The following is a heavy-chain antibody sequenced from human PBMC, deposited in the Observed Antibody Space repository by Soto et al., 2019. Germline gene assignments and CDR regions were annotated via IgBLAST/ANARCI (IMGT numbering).Heavy chain of an antibody. CDR3: ATLGTYYYDSSGNYFDY. V-gene: IGHV3-74*01. CDR2: INSDGSST. Sequence: GGSLRLSCAASGFTFGSYWVHWVRQAPGKGLVWVSRINSDGSSTSYADSVKGRFTIPRDNAKNTLYLQMNSLRAEDTAVYYCATLGTYYYDSSGNYFDYWGQGTLVTVSS. J-gene: IGHJ4*02. D-gene: IGHD3-22*01. CDR1: GFTFGSYW.